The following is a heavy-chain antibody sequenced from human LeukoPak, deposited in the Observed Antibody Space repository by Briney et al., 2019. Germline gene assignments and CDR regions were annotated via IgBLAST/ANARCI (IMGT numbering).Heavy chain of an antibody. CDR3: AKSDSSGYYHLLRY. CDR1: GFTFSSYA. J-gene: IGHJ4*02. CDR2: ISGSGGST. D-gene: IGHD3-22*01. V-gene: IGHV3-23*01. Sequence: GGSLRLSCAASGFTFSSYAMSWVRQAPGKGLEWVSAISGSGGSTYYADSVKGRFTISRDNSKNTLYLQMNSLRAVDTAVYYCAKSDSSGYYHLLRYWGQGTLVTVSS.